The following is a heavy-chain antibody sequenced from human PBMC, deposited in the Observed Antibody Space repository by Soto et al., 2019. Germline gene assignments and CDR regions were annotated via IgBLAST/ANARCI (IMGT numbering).Heavy chain of an antibody. Sequence: SVKVSCKASGGTFSSYAISWVRQAPGQGLEWMGGIIPIFGTANYAQKFQGRVTITADESTSTAYMELSSLRSEDTAVYYCTRDIGPEVFATSSITATSVDYYGMDAWRQGTTVTLSS. J-gene: IGHJ6*02. CDR1: GGTFSSYA. CDR3: TRDIGPEVFATSSITATSVDYYGMDA. CDR2: IIPIFGTA. V-gene: IGHV1-69*13. D-gene: IGHD1-7*01.